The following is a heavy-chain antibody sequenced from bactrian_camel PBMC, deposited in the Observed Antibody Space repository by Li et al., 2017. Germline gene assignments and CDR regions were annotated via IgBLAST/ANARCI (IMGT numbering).Heavy chain of an antibody. V-gene: IGHV3S25*01. Sequence: QLVESGGGSVQTGGSLRLSCAASGDSLNTNCMAWFRQPPGKEREGVAAIYSGDGSAIYSDSAKGRFTISQDNAEKTVALRMNSLNPEDTAVYTCAVYDAYAGKCSFREDSYDYWGPGTQVTVS. D-gene: IGHD4*01. CDR2: IYSGDGSA. CDR3: AVYDAYAGKCSFREDSYDY. J-gene: IGHJ4*01. CDR1: GDSLNTNC.